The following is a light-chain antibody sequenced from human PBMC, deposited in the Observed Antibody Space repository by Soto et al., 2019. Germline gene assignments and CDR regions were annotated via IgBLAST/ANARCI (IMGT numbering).Light chain of an antibody. J-gene: IGKJ1*01. V-gene: IGKV3-15*01. Sequence: EVVMTQSPATLSVSPGERATLSCRASQSVSSDLAWYQQKPGQAPRLLMFAVSTRPTSIPARFSGSGSGTEFTLTIYSLQSEDFAVYYCQQYNNWPWTCGQGTKGDIK. CDR2: AVS. CDR3: QQYNNWPWT. CDR1: QSVSSD.